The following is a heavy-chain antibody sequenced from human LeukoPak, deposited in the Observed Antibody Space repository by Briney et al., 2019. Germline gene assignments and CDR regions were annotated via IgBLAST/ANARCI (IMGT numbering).Heavy chain of an antibody. D-gene: IGHD5-12*01. V-gene: IGHV3-73*01. CDR2: IKSKPKNYAT. J-gene: IGHJ4*02. Sequence: PGGSLRLSCAASGFTFSATAMHWVRQASGKGLEWVGRIKSKPKNYATAYGASVKGRVTISRDDSNNTAYLHINSLKTEDTAVYYCLATDNTGCTTPFDYWGQRTLVTVSS. CDR1: GFTFSATA. CDR3: LATDNTGCTTPFDY.